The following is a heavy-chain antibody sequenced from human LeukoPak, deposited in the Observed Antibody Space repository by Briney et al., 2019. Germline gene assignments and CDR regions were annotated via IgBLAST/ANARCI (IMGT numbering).Heavy chain of an antibody. V-gene: IGHV4-59*08. CDR1: GGSISSYY. Sequence: SETLSLTCTVSGGSISSYYWSWIRQPPGKGLEWIGYIYYSGSTNYNPSLKSRVTISVDTSKNQFSLKLSSVTAADTAVYYCARRSGIAAAVHYYYGMDVWGQGTTVTVSS. CDR3: ARRSGIAAAVHYYYGMDV. CDR2: IYYSGST. D-gene: IGHD6-13*01. J-gene: IGHJ6*02.